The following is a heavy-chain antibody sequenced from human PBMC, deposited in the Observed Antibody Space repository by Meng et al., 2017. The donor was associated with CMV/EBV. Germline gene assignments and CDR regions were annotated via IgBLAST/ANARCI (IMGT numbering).Heavy chain of an antibody. J-gene: IGHJ6*02. Sequence: GESLKISCAASGFTFSSYGMHWVRQAPGKGLEWVAFIRYDGSNKYYADSVKGRFTISRDNSKNTLYLQMNSLRAEDTAVYYCAKDDSQLLYRDPYYYYGTDVWGQGTTVTVSS. CDR2: IRYDGSNK. CDR1: GFTFSSYG. CDR3: AKDDSQLLYRDPYYYYGTDV. V-gene: IGHV3-30*02. D-gene: IGHD2-2*02.